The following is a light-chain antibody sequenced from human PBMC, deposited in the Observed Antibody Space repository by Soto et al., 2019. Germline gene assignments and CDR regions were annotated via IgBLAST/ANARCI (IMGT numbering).Light chain of an antibody. CDR1: SSNIGAGYD. Sequence: SVLTQPPSVSGAPGQRVTISCTGSSSNIGAGYDVHWYQQLPGTAPKLLIYGNTNRPSGVPDRFSGSKSGASASLAITGLQAEDEADYYCQSYDAGLSAYVFGSGTKVTVL. CDR3: QSYDAGLSAYV. CDR2: GNT. J-gene: IGLJ1*01. V-gene: IGLV1-40*01.